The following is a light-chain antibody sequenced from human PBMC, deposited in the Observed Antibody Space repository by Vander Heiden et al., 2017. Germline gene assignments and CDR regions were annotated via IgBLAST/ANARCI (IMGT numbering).Light chain of an antibody. CDR2: QDS. V-gene: IGLV3-1*01. CDR1: KLGDKY. J-gene: IGLJ2*01. Sequence: SYELTQPLSVSVSPGQTASITCSGDKLGDKYACWYQQKPGQSPVLVIYQDSKRPSGIPERFSGSNSGNTATLTISGTQAMDEADYYCQAWDSSTAPVFGGGTKLTVL. CDR3: QAWDSSTAPV.